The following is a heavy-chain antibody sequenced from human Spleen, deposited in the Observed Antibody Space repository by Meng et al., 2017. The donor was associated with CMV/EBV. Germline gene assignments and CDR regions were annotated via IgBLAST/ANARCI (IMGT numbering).Heavy chain of an antibody. CDR3: ARVECSSTSCYFDY. Sequence: AGGSSSSSDWWSWVRQTPGKGLEWIGEIYHSGSTNYNPSLKSRVTISVDKSKNQFSLKLSSVTAADTAVYYCARVECSSTSCYFDYWGQGTLVTVSS. CDR2: IYHSGST. CDR1: GGSSSSSDW. J-gene: IGHJ4*02. D-gene: IGHD2-2*01. V-gene: IGHV4-4*02.